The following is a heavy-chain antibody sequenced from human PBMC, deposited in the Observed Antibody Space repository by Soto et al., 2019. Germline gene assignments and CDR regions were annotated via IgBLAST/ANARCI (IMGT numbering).Heavy chain of an antibody. CDR1: GGTFSSYA. V-gene: IGHV1-69*12. CDR2: IIPIFGTA. J-gene: IGHJ4*02. Sequence: QVQLVQSGAEVKKPGYSVKVSCKASGGTFSSYAFSWVRQAPGQGLEWMGGIIPIFGTANYAQKFQGRVTITADESTSTAYMELSSLRSEDTAVYYCARVRVRFLEWLGSEGWGQGTLVTVSS. CDR3: ARVRVRFLEWLGSEG. D-gene: IGHD3-3*01.